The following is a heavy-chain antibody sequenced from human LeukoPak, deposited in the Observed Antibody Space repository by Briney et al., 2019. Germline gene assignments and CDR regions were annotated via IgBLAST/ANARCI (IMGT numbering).Heavy chain of an antibody. D-gene: IGHD3-10*01. Sequence: GGSLRLSCAASKFTFSRYGMSLVCDAPGKRLEWVSTISSIGGSTYYADSVKGRFTISRDNAKSTLFLQMNSVRAEDTALYYCATLRRSGAERDAFDIWGQGTMVTVSS. CDR2: ISSIGGST. CDR3: ATLRRSGAERDAFDI. CDR1: KFTFSRYG. V-gene: IGHV3-23*01. J-gene: IGHJ3*02.